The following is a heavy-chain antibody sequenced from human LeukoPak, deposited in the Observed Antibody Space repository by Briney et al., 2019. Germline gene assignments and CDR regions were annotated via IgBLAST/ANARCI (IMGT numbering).Heavy chain of an antibody. V-gene: IGHV3-7*04. D-gene: IGHD6-6*01. CDR2: IKQDGTEK. Sequence: GGSLRLSCAASGLTFSSYWMRSGREAPGEGLEWVANIKQDGTEKYYMDSVKGRFSISRDNAKNSLYMQMNAMRAEDTAVYYCARDVRPDYWGQGTLVTVST. CDR3: ARDVRPDY. CDR1: GLTFSSYW. J-gene: IGHJ4*02.